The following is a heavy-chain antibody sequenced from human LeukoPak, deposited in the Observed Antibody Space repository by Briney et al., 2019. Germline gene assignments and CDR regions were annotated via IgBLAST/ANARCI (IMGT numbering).Heavy chain of an antibody. D-gene: IGHD2-15*01. CDR3: VRYCNGGSCYRAAFDV. V-gene: IGHV3-33*01. Sequence: PGGSLRLSCAASGFTFSDYGMYWVRQAPGKGLEWVALIWYDGGKKYCTDSVRGRFTISRDNSKNTLYLQMNSLRAEDTAVYYCVRYCNGGSCYRAAFDVWGPGTTVTVSS. J-gene: IGHJ3*01. CDR1: GFTFSDYG. CDR2: IWYDGGKK.